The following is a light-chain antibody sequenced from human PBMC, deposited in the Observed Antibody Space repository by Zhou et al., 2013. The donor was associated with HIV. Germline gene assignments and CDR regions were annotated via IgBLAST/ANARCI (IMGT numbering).Light chain of an antibody. V-gene: IGKV3-15*01. Sequence: EIVVTQSPATLPVSPGERVTLSCRASQSVDSDLAWYQQKPGQAPRLLIYRASTRATGIPARFSGSGSGTEFTLTISSLRPEDFATYYCQQCDSYSYAFGQGTKVEMK. CDR3: QQCDSYSYA. CDR1: QSVDSD. CDR2: RAS. J-gene: IGKJ2*01.